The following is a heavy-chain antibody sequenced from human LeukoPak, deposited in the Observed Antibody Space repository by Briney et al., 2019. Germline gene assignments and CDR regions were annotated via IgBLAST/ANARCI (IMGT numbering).Heavy chain of an antibody. V-gene: IGHV3-15*01. CDR3: ATLTVRGVINI. Sequence: GGSLRLSCAASGFTFSNTWMNWVRQAPGKELEWVGRIQSKTDGGTTEYAAPVKGRFTISRDDSKTTLYLQMNSLKTEDTAVYYCATLTVRGVINIWGQGTLVTVSS. D-gene: IGHD3-10*01. CDR1: GFTFSNTW. J-gene: IGHJ4*02. CDR2: IQSKTDGGTT.